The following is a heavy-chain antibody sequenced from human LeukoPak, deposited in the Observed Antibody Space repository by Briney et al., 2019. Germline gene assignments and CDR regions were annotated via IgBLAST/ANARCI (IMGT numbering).Heavy chain of an antibody. D-gene: IGHD2-2*01. CDR2: IYSGGST. CDR1: GFTVSSNY. J-gene: IGHJ6*03. CDR3: AGRHNAKPGDEDYYYYYMDV. V-gene: IGHV3-53*01. Sequence: GGSLRLSCAASGFTVSSNYMSWVRQAPGKGLEWVSVIYSGGSTYYADSVKGRFTISRDNSKNTLYLQMNSLRAEDTAVYYCAGRHNAKPGDEDYYYYYMDVWGKGTTVTVSS.